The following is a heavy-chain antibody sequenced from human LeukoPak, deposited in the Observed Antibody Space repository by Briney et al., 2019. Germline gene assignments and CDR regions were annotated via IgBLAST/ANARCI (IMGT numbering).Heavy chain of an antibody. V-gene: IGHV4-59*01. CDR3: ARDNYDSSGYLDWFDP. Sequence: SETLSLTCTVSGGSISSYYWSWIRQPPGKGLEWIGYIYYSGSTNYNPSLKSRVTISVDTSKNQFSLKLGSVTAADTAVYYCARDNYDSSGYLDWFDPWGQGTLVTVSS. CDR1: GGSISSYY. D-gene: IGHD3-22*01. CDR2: IYYSGST. J-gene: IGHJ5*02.